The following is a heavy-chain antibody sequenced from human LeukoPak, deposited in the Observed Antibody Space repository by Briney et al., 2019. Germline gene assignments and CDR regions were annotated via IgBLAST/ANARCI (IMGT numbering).Heavy chain of an antibody. Sequence: GASVKVSCKASGYTFTSYYMHWVRQAPGQGLEWMGWINPNSGGTNYAQKFQGRVTMTRDTSISTAYMELSRLRSDDTAVYYCARGLSDILTGYQDAFDIWGQGTMVTVSS. CDR1: GYTFTSYY. CDR2: INPNSGGT. D-gene: IGHD3-9*01. J-gene: IGHJ3*02. CDR3: ARGLSDILTGYQDAFDI. V-gene: IGHV1-2*02.